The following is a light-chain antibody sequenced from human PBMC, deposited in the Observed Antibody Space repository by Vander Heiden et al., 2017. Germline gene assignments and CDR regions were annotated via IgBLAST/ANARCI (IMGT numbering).Light chain of an antibody. CDR3: CSYAGSSTFV. CDR2: EVR. J-gene: IGLJ2*01. V-gene: IGLV2-23*02. CDR1: SSEVVSYNL. Sequence: QSALTQPASVSGSPRQSITLSCTGSSSEVVSYNLVCWYQQHPGKDAKLMIYEVRKRPSGVSNRFSGSKSGNTASLTISGLQAEDEADYYCCSYAGSSTFVFGGGTKLTVL.